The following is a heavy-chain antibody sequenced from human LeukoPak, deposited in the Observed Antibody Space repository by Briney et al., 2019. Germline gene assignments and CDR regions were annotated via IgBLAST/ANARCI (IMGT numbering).Heavy chain of an antibody. V-gene: IGHV4-34*01. D-gene: IGHD5-12*01. J-gene: IGHJ4*02. Sequence: SETLSLMCVVYGGSFSDHHWTWIRQSPGKGLEWIGEINHSGTTNYHPSLKSRVTISMDSSKNQFSLKLTSVTFADTAVYYCARGRVAPDYWGQGTLVTASS. CDR3: ARGRVAPDY. CDR2: INHSGTT. CDR1: GGSFSDHH.